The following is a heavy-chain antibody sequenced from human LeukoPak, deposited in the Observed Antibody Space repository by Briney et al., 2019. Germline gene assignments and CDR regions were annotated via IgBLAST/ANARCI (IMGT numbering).Heavy chain of an antibody. J-gene: IGHJ4*02. CDR1: GFTFSSYA. V-gene: IGHV3-23*01. D-gene: IGHD3-9*01. Sequence: GGSLRLSCAASGFTFSSYAMSWVRQAPGKGLEWVSAISGSGGSTYYADSVKGRFTISRDNSQNTLYLQMNSLRAEDTAVYYCAKDEYYDILTGYFDYWGQGTLVTVSS. CDR3: AKDEYYDILTGYFDY. CDR2: ISGSGGST.